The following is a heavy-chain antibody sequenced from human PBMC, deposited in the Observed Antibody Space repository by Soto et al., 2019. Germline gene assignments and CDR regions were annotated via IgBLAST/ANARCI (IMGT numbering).Heavy chain of an antibody. D-gene: IGHD2-15*01. Sequence: GGSLSLSCAASGFNFGSYGMHWVRQAPGKGLEWVAVIWYEGSNKYYADSVKGRFTISRDNSKNTLYLQMNSLRAEDTAGYYCARVPMNCSGGSCYLFHYYYYMAVWGKGTTVNVSS. CDR1: GFNFGSYG. CDR3: ARVPMNCSGGSCYLFHYYYYMAV. J-gene: IGHJ6*03. CDR2: IWYEGSNK. V-gene: IGHV3-33*01.